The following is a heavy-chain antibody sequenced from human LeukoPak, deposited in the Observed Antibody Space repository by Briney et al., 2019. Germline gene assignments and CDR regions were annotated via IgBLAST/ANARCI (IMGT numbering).Heavy chain of an antibody. V-gene: IGHV1-18*04. CDR3: ARVSTNSRVGGYDPQWYFDL. D-gene: IGHD5-12*01. J-gene: IGHJ2*01. Sequence: GASVKVSRKASGYTFINYGFTWVRQAPGQGLEWMGWISGYNGNTNYLQKFQGRVTMTTDTSTNTVYTELRSLSSDDTAVYYCARVSTNSRVGGYDPQWYFDLWGRGTLVTVSS. CDR1: GYTFINYG. CDR2: ISGYNGNT.